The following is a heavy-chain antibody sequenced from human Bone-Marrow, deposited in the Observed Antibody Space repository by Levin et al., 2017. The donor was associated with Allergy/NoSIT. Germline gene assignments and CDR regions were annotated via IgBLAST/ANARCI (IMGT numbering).Heavy chain of an antibody. CDR2: IYWNDDE. CDR3: VHVHYDLGYRMDV. CDR1: GFSLTTTGVG. V-gene: IGHV2-5*04. J-gene: IGHJ6*02. Sequence: SGPTLVKPTQTLTLTCTFSGFSLTTTGVGVAWIRQPPGEALEWLAVIYWNDDERYSPSLMSRLTITKDTSKNQVVLRMTNVNPADTGTYFFVHVHYDLGYRMDVWGQGTTVTVSS. D-gene: IGHD3-3*01.